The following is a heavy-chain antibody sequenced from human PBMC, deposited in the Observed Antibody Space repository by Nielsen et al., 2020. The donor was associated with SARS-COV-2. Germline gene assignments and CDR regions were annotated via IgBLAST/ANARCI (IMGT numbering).Heavy chain of an antibody. CDR3: VTRQVEFTSTWRQYFHH. CDR2: ISVDGSTK. D-gene: IGHD6-13*01. CDR1: RFMLSTHA. V-gene: IGHV3-30*14. J-gene: IGHJ1*01. Sequence: GGSLRLSCTSSRFMLSTHAMHWVRQAPGKGLEWVALISVDGSTKFYRDSVKGRFTIFRDSSKNTLYLQMNSLRAEDTAVYYCVTRQVEFTSTWRQYFHHWGQGTLVTVSS.